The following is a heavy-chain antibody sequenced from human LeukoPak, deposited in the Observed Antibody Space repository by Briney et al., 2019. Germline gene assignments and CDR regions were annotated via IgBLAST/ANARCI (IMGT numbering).Heavy chain of an antibody. CDR1: GGSLTGYY. CDR2: LYYSGGT. J-gene: IGHJ4*02. V-gene: IGHV4-59*08. D-gene: IGHD3-3*01. Sequence: SETLSLTCSVSGGSLTGYYWSWVRQPPGKGLEWIGYLYYSGGTTYNPSLKSRVTISADTSQNQFSLKLNSVTAADTAVYYCAGRSDFWSPVSDYSFDYWGQGALVTVSS. CDR3: AGRSDFWSPVSDYSFDY.